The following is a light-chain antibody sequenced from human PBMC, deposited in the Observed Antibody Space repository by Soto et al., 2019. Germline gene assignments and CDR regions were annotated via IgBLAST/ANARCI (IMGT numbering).Light chain of an antibody. J-gene: IGKJ4*01. Sequence: EIVMTQSPATLSVSPGERATLSSRASQSVSSNLAWYQQKPGQAPRLLIYGASTRATGIPARFSGSGSVTEFTLTISSLQSEDFAVYSCQQYNNWPPLTFCGGTKVDIK. V-gene: IGKV3-15*01. CDR3: QQYNNWPPLT. CDR2: GAS. CDR1: QSVSSN.